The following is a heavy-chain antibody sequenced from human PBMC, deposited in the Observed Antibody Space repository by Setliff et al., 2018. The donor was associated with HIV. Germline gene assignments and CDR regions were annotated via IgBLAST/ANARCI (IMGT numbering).Heavy chain of an antibody. J-gene: IGHJ4*02. D-gene: IGHD3-22*01. CDR2: ISPFDDTT. Sequence: ASVKVSCKTSGYSFNIDYIHWVRQAPGQGLEWMGIISPFDDTTNYAQKFQGRVTTTRDTSTSTVYMELNSLRSEDSAVYYCARDYYDSSGYIFFPGLPDYWGQGTLVTVSS. V-gene: IGHV1-46*02. CDR1: GYSFNIDY. CDR3: ARDYYDSSGYIFFPGLPDY.